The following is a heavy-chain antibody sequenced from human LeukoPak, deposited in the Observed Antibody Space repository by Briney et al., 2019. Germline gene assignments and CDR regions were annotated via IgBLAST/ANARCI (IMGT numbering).Heavy chain of an antibody. V-gene: IGHV3-23*01. CDR3: AKDSSSWYAYFDY. J-gene: IGHJ4*02. CDR1: GFTFSSFA. D-gene: IGHD6-19*01. CDR2: ISGSGDST. Sequence: GSLRLSCAASGFTFSSFALSWVRQAPGKGLEWVSSISGSGDSTYYMESVKGRFTISRDNSKNTLYLQMNSLRAEDTAVYYCAKDSSSWYAYFDYWGQGTLVTVSS.